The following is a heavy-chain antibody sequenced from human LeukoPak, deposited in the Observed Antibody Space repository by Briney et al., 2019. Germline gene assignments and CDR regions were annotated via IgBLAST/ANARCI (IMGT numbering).Heavy chain of an antibody. Sequence: ASVKVSCKASGYTFTSYGISWVRQAPGQGLEWMGWISAYNGNTNYAQKFQGRVAMTRNTSISTAYMELSSLRSEDTAVYYCARGHQANDYWGQGTLVTVSS. CDR3: ARGHQANDY. J-gene: IGHJ4*02. CDR1: GYTFTSYG. D-gene: IGHD2-2*01. CDR2: ISAYNGNT. V-gene: IGHV1-18*01.